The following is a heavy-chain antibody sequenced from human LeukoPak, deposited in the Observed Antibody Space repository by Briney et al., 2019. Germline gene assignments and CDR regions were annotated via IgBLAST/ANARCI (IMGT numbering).Heavy chain of an antibody. Sequence: PGGSLRLSCAASGFTFSSYEMNWVRQAPGKGLEWVSYISSSGSTIYYADSVKGRFTISRDNAKNSLYLQMDSLTAEGTAVYYCARMGVLLGSEGGDAWGQGTMVTVSS. J-gene: IGHJ3*01. CDR1: GFTFSSYE. V-gene: IGHV3-48*03. CDR3: ARMGVLLGSEGGDA. D-gene: IGHD3-10*01. CDR2: ISSSGSTI.